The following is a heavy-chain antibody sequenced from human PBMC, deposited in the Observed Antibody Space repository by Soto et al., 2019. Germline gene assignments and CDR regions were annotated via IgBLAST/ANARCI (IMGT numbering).Heavy chain of an antibody. CDR3: ARDRYSGSYYYYYYGMDV. J-gene: IGHJ6*02. V-gene: IGHV1-8*01. Sequence: ASVKVSCKASGYTFTSYDINWVRQAIGQGLEWMGWMNPNSGNTGYAQKFQGRVTMTRNTSISTAYMELSSLRSEDTAVYYCARDRYSGSYYYYYYGMDVWGQGTTVTVSS. CDR2: MNPNSGNT. D-gene: IGHD1-26*01. CDR1: GYTFTSYD.